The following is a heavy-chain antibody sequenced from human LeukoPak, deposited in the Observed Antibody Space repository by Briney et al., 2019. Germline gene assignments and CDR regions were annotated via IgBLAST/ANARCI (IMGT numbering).Heavy chain of an antibody. CDR3: AKPSSGNYPPTGY. V-gene: IGHV3-23*01. Sequence: GGSLRLSCTASGFTFSSYDVSWVRQAPGKGLEWVSAISGSGDRTHYADSVKGRFTISRDNSKNTLYLQINSLRAEDTAVYYYAKPSSGNYPPTGYWGQGTLVTVSS. CDR2: ISGSGDRT. D-gene: IGHD1-26*01. CDR1: GFTFSSYD. J-gene: IGHJ4*02.